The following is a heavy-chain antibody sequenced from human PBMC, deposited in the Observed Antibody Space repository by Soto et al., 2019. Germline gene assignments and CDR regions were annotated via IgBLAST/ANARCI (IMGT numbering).Heavy chain of an antibody. Sequence: SETLSLTCTVSRASIYTYSWTWIRQPAGKGLQWIGHIYSSGSANYSPPLKSRVTISVDTSKNQFSLKLSSVTAADTAVYYCARGQGERYDYWGQGTLVTVSS. CDR1: RASIYTYS. J-gene: IGHJ4*02. CDR3: ARGQGERYDY. D-gene: IGHD3-16*01. CDR2: IYSSGSA. V-gene: IGHV4-4*07.